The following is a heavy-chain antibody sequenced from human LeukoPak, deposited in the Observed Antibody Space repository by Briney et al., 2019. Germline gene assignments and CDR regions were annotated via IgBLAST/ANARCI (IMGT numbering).Heavy chain of an antibody. Sequence: SETLSLTCTVSGDSISGSSYCWGWIRQPPGKGLEWIGSIYYSGSTYYNPSLKSRVTISVDTSKNQFSLKLSSVTAADTAVYYCVAIADSGIFDIWGQGTMVTVSS. J-gene: IGHJ3*02. D-gene: IGHD4/OR15-4a*01. CDR3: VAIADSGIFDI. CDR2: IYYSGST. V-gene: IGHV4-39*07. CDR1: GDSISGSSYC.